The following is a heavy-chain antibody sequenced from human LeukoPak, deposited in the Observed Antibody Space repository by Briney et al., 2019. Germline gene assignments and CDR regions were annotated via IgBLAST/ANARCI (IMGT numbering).Heavy chain of an antibody. J-gene: IGHJ5*02. D-gene: IGHD3-9*01. V-gene: IGHV4-59*01. CDR3: ARDPVGDILTGYYARNWFDP. CDR1: GGSISSYY. Sequence: PSETLSLTCTVSGGSISSYYWSWIRQPPGKGLEWIGYIYYSGSTYYNPSLKSRVTISVHTSKNQFSLKLSSVTAADTAVYYCARDPVGDILTGYYARNWFDPWGQGTLVTVSS. CDR2: IYYSGST.